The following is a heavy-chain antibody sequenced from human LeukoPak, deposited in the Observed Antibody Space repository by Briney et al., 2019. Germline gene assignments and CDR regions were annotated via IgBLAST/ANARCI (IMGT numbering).Heavy chain of an antibody. CDR2: INPNSGGT. CDR3: ARVNGATMALIDY. J-gene: IGHJ4*02. Sequence: GGSLRLSCAASGFTFSSYGMHWVRQAPGQGLEWMGWINPNSGGTNYAQKFQGRVTMTRDTSISTAYMELSRLTSDDTAVYYCARVNGATMALIDYWGQGTLVTVSS. V-gene: IGHV1-2*02. D-gene: IGHD3-10*01. CDR1: GFTFSSYG.